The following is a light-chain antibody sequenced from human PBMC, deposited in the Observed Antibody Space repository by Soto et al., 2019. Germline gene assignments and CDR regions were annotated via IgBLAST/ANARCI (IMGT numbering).Light chain of an antibody. CDR3: QQSYSTPMYT. Sequence: DIQMTQSPSSLSASVGDRVSFTCRASQSISNYLNWYQQKPGKAPKLLIHAASSLQSGVPSRFSGSGSGTDFTLTISSLPPEDFETYDCQQSYSTPMYTFGQGTKLEIK. J-gene: IGKJ2*01. CDR2: AAS. V-gene: IGKV1-39*01. CDR1: QSISNY.